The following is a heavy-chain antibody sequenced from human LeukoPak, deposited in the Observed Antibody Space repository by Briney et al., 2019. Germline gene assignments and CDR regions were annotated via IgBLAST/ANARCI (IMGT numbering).Heavy chain of an antibody. J-gene: IGHJ6*03. CDR2: IYTSGST. V-gene: IGHV4-4*07. CDR3: ASSVFGVVMNYYYMDV. D-gene: IGHD3-3*01. Sequence: SETLSLTCTVSGGSISSYYWGWIRQPAGKGLEWIGRIYTSGSTNYNPSLKSRVTMSVDTSKNQFSLKLSSVTAADTAVYYCASSVFGVVMNYYYMDVWGKGTTVTVSS. CDR1: GGSISSYY.